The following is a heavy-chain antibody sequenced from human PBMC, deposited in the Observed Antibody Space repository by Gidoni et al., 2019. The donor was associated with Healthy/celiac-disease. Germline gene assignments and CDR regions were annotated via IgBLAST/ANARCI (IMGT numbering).Heavy chain of an antibody. CDR3: ARALGTSEYYYYGMDV. Sequence: QVQLQESGPGLVKPSQTLSLTCTVSGGSISRGSYYWSWIRQPAGKGLEWIGRIYTSGSTNYNPSLKSRVTISVDTSKNQFSLKLSSVTAADTAVYYCARALGTSEYYYYGMDVWGQGTTVTVSS. J-gene: IGHJ6*02. CDR2: IYTSGST. V-gene: IGHV4-61*02. D-gene: IGHD2-2*01. CDR1: GGSISRGSYY.